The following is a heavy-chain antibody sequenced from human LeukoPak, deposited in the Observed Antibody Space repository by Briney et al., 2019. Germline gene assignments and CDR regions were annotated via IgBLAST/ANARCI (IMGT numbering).Heavy chain of an antibody. J-gene: IGHJ4*02. V-gene: IGHV1-8*01. CDR3: ATRRSGSGAPNY. CDR1: GCTSSSYD. Sequence: ASVKVSCKASGCTSSSYDINWVRQATGQGLEWMGWMNPNSGNTGYAQKFQGRVTLTRNTSISTAYMELSSLRSEDTAVYFCATRRSGSGAPNYWGQGTLVTVSS. D-gene: IGHD5-12*01. CDR2: MNPNSGNT.